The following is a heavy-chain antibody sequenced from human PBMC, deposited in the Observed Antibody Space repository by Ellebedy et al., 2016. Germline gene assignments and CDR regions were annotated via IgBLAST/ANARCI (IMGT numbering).Heavy chain of an antibody. Sequence: GSLRLSCTVSGGSISTRTYFWGWIRQPPGTGLEWIGSISYSGSTDYAPSLKSQVNISVDPSRNQFSLRLSSVTAADTSVYFCATKIAVAGGIEHWGQGTLVTVAS. J-gene: IGHJ5*02. CDR2: ISYSGST. D-gene: IGHD6-19*01. V-gene: IGHV4-39*01. CDR1: GGSISTRTYF. CDR3: ATKIAVAGGIEH.